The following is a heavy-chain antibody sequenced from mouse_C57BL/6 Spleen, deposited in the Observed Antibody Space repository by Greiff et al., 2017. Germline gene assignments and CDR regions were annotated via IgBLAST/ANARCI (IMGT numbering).Heavy chain of an antibody. J-gene: IGHJ4*01. CDR3: ASGQLDYYAMDY. V-gene: IGHV1-26*01. CDR1: GYTFTDYY. Sequence: EVQLQQSGPELVKPGASVKISCKASGYTFTDYYMNWVKQSHGKSLEWIGDINPNNGGTSYNQKFKGKATLTVDKSSSTAYMELRSLTSEDSAVYYCASGQLDYYAMDYWGQGTSVTVSS. CDR2: INPNNGGT. D-gene: IGHD3-3*01.